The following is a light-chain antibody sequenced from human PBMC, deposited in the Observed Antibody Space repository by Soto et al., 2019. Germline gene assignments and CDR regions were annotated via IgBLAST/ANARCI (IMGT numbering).Light chain of an antibody. J-gene: IGLJ1*01. CDR1: SSDVGGYDY. V-gene: IGLV2-11*01. Sequence: QSALTQPRSVSGSPGQSVTISCTGTSSDVGGYDYVSWYQQHPGKAPKLMIFDVSKRPSGVPDRFSGSKSGSTASLTISGLQADDEADYYCCSYAGGFYVVGTGTKLTV. CDR2: DVS. CDR3: CSYAGGFYV.